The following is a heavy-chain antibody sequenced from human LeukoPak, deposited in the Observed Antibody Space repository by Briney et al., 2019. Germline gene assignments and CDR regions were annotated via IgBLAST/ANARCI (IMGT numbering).Heavy chain of an antibody. CDR3: ARDRSYYSDTGTDY. D-gene: IGHD3-22*01. CDR1: GYSISSGSY. J-gene: IGHJ4*02. V-gene: IGHV4-38-2*02. CDR2: LSHNGST. Sequence: SETLSLTCTVSGYSISSGSYWDWIRQPPGKGLEWIGSLSHNGSTYYNPSLKSRVTIGVDTSKSQFSLKLRSVTAADTAVYYCARDRSYYSDTGTDYWGQGALVTVSS.